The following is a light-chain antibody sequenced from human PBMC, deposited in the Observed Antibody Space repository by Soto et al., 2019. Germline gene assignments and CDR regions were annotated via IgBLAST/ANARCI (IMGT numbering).Light chain of an antibody. CDR3: MQATHFPIT. Sequence: DVLLTQTPLSSPVTLGQPASFSCRSTQRLVHSDGKTYLSWLQQRPGQPPRLLFFQISNRFSGVPDRFSGSGAGTDFTLKISRVEPEDVGVYYCMQATHFPITIGQGTRLDTK. CDR2: QIS. J-gene: IGKJ5*01. V-gene: IGKV2-24*01. CDR1: QRLVHSDGKTY.